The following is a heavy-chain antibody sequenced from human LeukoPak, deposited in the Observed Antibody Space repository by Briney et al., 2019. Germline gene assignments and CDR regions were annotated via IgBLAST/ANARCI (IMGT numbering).Heavy chain of an antibody. CDR2: ISWNSGSI. D-gene: IGHD5-24*01. J-gene: IGHJ4*02. V-gene: IGHV3-9*01. CDR1: GFTFDDYA. Sequence: GGSLRLSCAASGFTFDDYAMHWVRQAPGKGLEWVSGISWNSGSIGYADSVKGRFTISRDNAKNSLYLQMNSLRAEDTAVYYCARGRMATADYWGQGTLVTVSS. CDR3: ARGRMATADY.